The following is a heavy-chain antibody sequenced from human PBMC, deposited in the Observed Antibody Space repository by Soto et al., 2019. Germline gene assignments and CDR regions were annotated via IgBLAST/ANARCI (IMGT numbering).Heavy chain of an antibody. Sequence: PSETLSLTCTVSGDSLSSGGHYWSWIRQHPGKGLEWIGHIYDSVNTYYSPSLRSRVTISADMSKNQFSPNLRSVTAADTAVYYCERVDQRGYFAILTDYWGQGTLVTASS. CDR2: IYDSVNT. J-gene: IGHJ4*02. CDR3: ERVDQRGYFAILTDY. CDR1: GDSLSSGGHY. V-gene: IGHV4-31*03. D-gene: IGHD3-9*01.